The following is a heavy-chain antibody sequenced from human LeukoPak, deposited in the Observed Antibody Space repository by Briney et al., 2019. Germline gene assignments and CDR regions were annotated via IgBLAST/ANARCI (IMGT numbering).Heavy chain of an antibody. CDR3: VTETTEGAKDY. V-gene: IGHV3-11*05. D-gene: IGHD1-14*01. J-gene: IGHJ4*02. CDR2: ISSSSHYT. CDR1: GGTFSDRY. Sequence: SCKASGGTFSDRYMGWVRQAPGKGLAWVSYISSSSHYTNYEASVRGRFIISRDNARDSVYLQMNSLRVEDTAIYYCVTETTEGAKDYWGQGTLVTVSS.